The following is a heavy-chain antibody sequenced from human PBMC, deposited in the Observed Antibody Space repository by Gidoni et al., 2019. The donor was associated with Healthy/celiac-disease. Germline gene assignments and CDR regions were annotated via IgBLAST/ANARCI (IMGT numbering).Heavy chain of an antibody. D-gene: IGHD3-16*01. V-gene: IGHV1-69*01. J-gene: IGHJ5*02. CDR1: GGTFSSYA. CDR3: ARGGGGSLPPYNWFDP. CDR2: IIPIFGTA. Sequence: QVQLVQSGAEVKKPGSSVKVSCKASGGTFSSYAISWVRPAPGQGLEWIGGIIPIFGTANYAQKFQGRVTITADESTSTAYMELSSLRSEDTAVYYCARGGGGSLPPYNWFDPWGQGTLVTVSS.